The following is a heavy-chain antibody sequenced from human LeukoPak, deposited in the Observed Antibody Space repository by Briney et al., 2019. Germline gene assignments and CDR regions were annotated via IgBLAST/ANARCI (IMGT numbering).Heavy chain of an antibody. J-gene: IGHJ3*02. CDR1: GFTLSSYA. D-gene: IGHD3-10*01. Sequence: GGSLRLSCSASGFTLSSYAMSWVRQAPGKGLEWVSAISGSGGDTFYADSVKGRFTISRDNSKDTLYLQMNSLRAEDTAVYYCANDYYGSGSYFSPRSSGAFDIWGQGTMVTVSS. CDR3: ANDYYGSGSYFSPRSSGAFDI. V-gene: IGHV3-23*01. CDR2: ISGSGGDT.